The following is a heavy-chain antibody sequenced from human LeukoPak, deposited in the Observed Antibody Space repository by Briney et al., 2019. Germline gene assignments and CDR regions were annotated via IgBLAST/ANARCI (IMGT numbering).Heavy chain of an antibody. CDR2: ISGGGGST. V-gene: IGHV3-23*01. Sequence: GGSLRLSCAASGFTFSRYAMSWVRQAPGKGLEWVSSISGGGGSTYYADSVKGRFTIPRDNSKNTLYLQMNSLRAEDTAVYYCAKYPTYYYDVGDLGYYFDYWGQGTLVTVSS. J-gene: IGHJ4*02. CDR3: AKYPTYYYDVGDLGYYFDY. CDR1: GFTFSRYA. D-gene: IGHD3-22*01.